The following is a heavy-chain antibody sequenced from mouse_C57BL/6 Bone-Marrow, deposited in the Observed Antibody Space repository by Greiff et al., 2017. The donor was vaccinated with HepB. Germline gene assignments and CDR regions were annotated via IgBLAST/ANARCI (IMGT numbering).Heavy chain of an antibody. D-gene: IGHD1-2*01. CDR2: IYPGSGST. CDR3: ARELRPGPDAMDY. V-gene: IGHV1-55*01. CDR1: GYTFTSYW. Sequence: QVQLQQPGAELVKPGASVKMSCKASGYTFTSYWITWVKQRPGQGLEWIGDIYPGSGSTNYNEKFKSKATLTVDTSSSTAYMQLSSLTSEDSAVDDCARELRPGPDAMDYWGQGTSGTGSS. J-gene: IGHJ4*01.